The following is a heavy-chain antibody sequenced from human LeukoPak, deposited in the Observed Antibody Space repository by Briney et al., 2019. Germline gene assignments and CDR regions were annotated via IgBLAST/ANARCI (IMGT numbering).Heavy chain of an antibody. Sequence: GGSLRLSCAASGFTFSDYWMHWVRQAPGKGLEWVANIKQDGSEKYYVDSVKGRFTISRDNAKNSLYLQMNSLRAEDTAVYYCARDFRYLSDYWGQGTLVTVSS. D-gene: IGHD1-26*01. V-gene: IGHV3-7*01. CDR3: ARDFRYLSDY. J-gene: IGHJ4*02. CDR2: IKQDGSEK. CDR1: GFTFSDYW.